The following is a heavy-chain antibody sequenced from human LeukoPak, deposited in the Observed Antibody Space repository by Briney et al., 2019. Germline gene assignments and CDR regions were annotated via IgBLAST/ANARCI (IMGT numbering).Heavy chain of an antibody. J-gene: IGHJ5*02. CDR1: GGSITSGTFY. Sequence: SETLSLTCTVFGGSITSGTFYWGWTRQPPGKGLEWIGTIHHSGSTSYNPSLQSRATISVDTSNNPFSLKLSSVTAADTAVYYCARAGILSTGDYFDPWGQGTLVTVSS. CDR2: IHHSGST. V-gene: IGHV4-39*07. CDR3: ARAGILSTGDYFDP. D-gene: IGHD5/OR15-5a*01.